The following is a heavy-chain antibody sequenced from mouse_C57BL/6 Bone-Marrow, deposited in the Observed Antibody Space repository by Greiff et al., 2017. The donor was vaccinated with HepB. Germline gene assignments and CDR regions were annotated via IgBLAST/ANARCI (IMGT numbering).Heavy chain of an antibody. V-gene: IGHV1-81*01. Sequence: ESGAELARPGASVKLSCKASGYTFTSYGISWVKQRTGQGLEWIGEIYPRSGNTYYNEKFKGKATLTADKSSSTAYMELRRLTSEDSAVYFCAMIYYGNSAWFAYWGQGTLVTVSA. CDR1: GYTFTSYG. D-gene: IGHD2-1*01. J-gene: IGHJ3*01. CDR2: IYPRSGNT. CDR3: AMIYYGNSAWFAY.